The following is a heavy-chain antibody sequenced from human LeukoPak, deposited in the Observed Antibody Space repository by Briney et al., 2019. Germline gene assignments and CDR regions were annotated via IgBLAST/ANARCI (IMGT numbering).Heavy chain of an antibody. D-gene: IGHD2-15*01. J-gene: IGHJ3*02. Sequence: ASVKVSCKASGYTFNNYGISWVRQVPGQGLEWMGWISPYNGNTKFAQKFQGRVTVTTETSTSTAYMELRRLRSDDTAVYYCARQSYFDGRGDDAFDIWGQGTMVTVSS. CDR1: GYTFNNYG. V-gene: IGHV1-18*01. CDR2: ISPYNGNT. CDR3: ARQSYFDGRGDDAFDI.